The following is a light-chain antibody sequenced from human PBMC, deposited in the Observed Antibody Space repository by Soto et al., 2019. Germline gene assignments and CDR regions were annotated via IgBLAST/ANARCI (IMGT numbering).Light chain of an antibody. CDR3: QQSHNTPYT. J-gene: IGKJ2*01. CDR1: QSVNPS. CDR2: AAT. V-gene: IGKV1-39*01. Sequence: DIQMTQSPSSLSASVGARVTIACRASQSVNPSLNWYQKRQGKAPQLLIYAATSLQSGVPPRFSGSGSGTDFNLTISGLQPEDFATYYCQQSHNTPYTFGLGTMLEVK.